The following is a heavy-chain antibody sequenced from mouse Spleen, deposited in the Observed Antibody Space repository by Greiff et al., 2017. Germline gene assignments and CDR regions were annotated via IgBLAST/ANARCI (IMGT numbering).Heavy chain of an antibody. Sequence: QVQLQQPGAELVRPGTSVKLSCKASGYTFTSYWMHWVKQRPGQGLEWIGVIDPSDSYTNYNQKFKGKATLTVDTSSSTAYMQLSSLTSEDSAVYYCARSSLGDYGDPWFAYWGQGTLVTVSA. D-gene: IGHD2-13*01. CDR3: ARSSLGDYGDPWFAY. CDR2: IDPSDSYT. V-gene: IGHV1-59*01. CDR1: GYTFTSYW. J-gene: IGHJ3*01.